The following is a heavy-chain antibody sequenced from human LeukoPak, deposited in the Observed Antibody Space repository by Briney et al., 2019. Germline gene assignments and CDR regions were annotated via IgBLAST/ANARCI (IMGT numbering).Heavy chain of an antibody. Sequence: SVKVSCKASGGTFSSYAISWVRQAPGQGLEWMGGIIPIFGTANYAQKFQGRVTITAGESTSTAYMELSSLRSEDTAVYYCATRGYSYGYHYYYMDVWGKGTTVTISS. J-gene: IGHJ6*03. D-gene: IGHD5-18*01. V-gene: IGHV1-69*13. CDR3: ATRGYSYGYHYYYMDV. CDR1: GGTFSSYA. CDR2: IIPIFGTA.